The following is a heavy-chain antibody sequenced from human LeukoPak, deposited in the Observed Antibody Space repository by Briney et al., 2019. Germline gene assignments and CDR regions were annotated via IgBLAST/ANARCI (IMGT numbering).Heavy chain of an antibody. CDR2: ISYDGSNK. CDR3: ARDWWATHYSSPAY. CDR1: GFTFSSYA. V-gene: IGHV3-30*04. J-gene: IGHJ4*02. D-gene: IGHD2-15*01. Sequence: GGSLRLSCAASGFTFSSYAMHWVRQAPGKGLEWVAVISYDGSNKYYADSVKGRFTISRDNSKNTLYLQVNSLRAEDTAVYYCARDWWATHYSSPAYWGQGTLVTVSS.